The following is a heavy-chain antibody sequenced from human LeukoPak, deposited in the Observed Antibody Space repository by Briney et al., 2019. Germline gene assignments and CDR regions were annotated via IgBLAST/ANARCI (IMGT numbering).Heavy chain of an antibody. D-gene: IGHD2-2*01. V-gene: IGHV3-23*01. CDR2: ISGTGLST. CDR1: GFPFSNYA. J-gene: IGHJ4*02. Sequence: GGSLRLSCAASGFPFSNYALSWVRQAPGKGLEWVSAISGTGLSTYYADSVKGRFTISRDNSKNTLYLQMNSLSVQDTAVYFCAKDSEAAAFDYWGQGTLISVSS. CDR3: AKDSEAAAFDY.